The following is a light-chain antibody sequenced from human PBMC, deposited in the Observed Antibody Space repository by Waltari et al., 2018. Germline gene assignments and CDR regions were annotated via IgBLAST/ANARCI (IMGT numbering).Light chain of an antibody. J-gene: IGKJ1*01. CDR3: QQGHSVPPT. Sequence: EIQMTQSPSSVFASVGDRVAITCRATQDIGSSLAWYQQKPGQGPNLLIYAASNLQTGVPSRFSGSGSGADFTLTINSLQPEDFAVYYCQQGHSVPPTIGQGTRVEIK. CDR2: AAS. V-gene: IGKV1-12*01. CDR1: QDIGSS.